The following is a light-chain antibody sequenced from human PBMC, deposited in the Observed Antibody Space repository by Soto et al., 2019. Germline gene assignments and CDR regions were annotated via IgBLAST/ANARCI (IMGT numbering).Light chain of an antibody. V-gene: IGKV3-15*01. J-gene: IGKJ3*01. CDR2: GAS. CDR1: QSVGRD. Sequence: EIVMTQSPATLSVSPGEGATLSCRASQSVGRDLAWYQQKPGQAPRLLIYGASTRATGIPARFTGSGSGTEFTLAINSLQSEGFAVYWCQQYNTWPPTFSPGTTVDIK. CDR3: QQYNTWPPT.